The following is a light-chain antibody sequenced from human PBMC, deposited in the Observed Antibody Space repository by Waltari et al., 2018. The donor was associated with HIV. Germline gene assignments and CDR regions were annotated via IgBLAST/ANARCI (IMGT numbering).Light chain of an antibody. V-gene: IGLV3-10*01. CDR2: EDI. Sequence: SYELTQPPSVSVSPGQTARITCSGDTLPKKYAHWYQQKSGQAPVLVIYEDIKRPSGSPERFSVSSSGTMAILTISGAQVEDEADYYCYSTESSGTHRVFGGGTKLTVL. CDR1: TLPKKY. J-gene: IGLJ3*02. CDR3: YSTESSGTHRV.